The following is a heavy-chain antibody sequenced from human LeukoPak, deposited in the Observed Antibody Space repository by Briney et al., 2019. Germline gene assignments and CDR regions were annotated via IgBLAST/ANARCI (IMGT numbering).Heavy chain of an antibody. CDR2: ISSSGSTI. J-gene: IGHJ4*02. CDR3: TRDPHYCGSGSFDY. CDR1: GFTFRRHE. V-gene: IGHV3-48*03. D-gene: IGHD3-10*01. Sequence: GGSLRLSCAASGFTFRRHEMLWARQAPGKGLEWVSYISSSGSTIYYADSVKGRFTISRDNAKKSLYLQMNSLRGEDTGVYYCTRDPHYCGSGSFDYWGQGTLVTVSS.